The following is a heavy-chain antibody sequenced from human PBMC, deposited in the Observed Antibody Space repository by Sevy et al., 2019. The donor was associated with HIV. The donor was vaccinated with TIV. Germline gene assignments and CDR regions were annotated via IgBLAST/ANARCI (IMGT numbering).Heavy chain of an antibody. J-gene: IGHJ4*02. CDR3: AAGDTSMVTDLDY. CDR2: ITGGGDST. CDR1: GFAFSSFE. V-gene: IGHV3-23*01. Sequence: GGSLRLSCAASGFAFSSFEMNWVRQAPGEGLEWVSAITGGGDSTYYADSVKGRFTISRDNSKNVVYLQMNSLRAEDTAVYYCAAGDTSMVTDLDYWGQGTLVTVSS. D-gene: IGHD5-18*01.